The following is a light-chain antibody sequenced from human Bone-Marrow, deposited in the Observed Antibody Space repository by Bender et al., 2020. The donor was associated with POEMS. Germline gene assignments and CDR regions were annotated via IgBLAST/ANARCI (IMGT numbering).Light chain of an antibody. CDR3: SSYTNSDTRV. CDR2: DND. V-gene: IGLV1-51*01. CDR1: RANIGNYF. Sequence: QSVLTQSPSVSAAPGQRVTISCSGSRANIGNYFVSWYKQLPGAAPQLLIYDNDKRPSGVSDRFSGSKSGNTASLTISGLQAEDEADYFCSSYTNSDTRVFGGGTRVTV. J-gene: IGLJ3*02.